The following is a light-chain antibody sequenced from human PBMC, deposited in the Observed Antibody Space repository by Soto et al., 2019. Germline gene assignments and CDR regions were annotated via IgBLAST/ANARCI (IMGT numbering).Light chain of an antibody. CDR1: QSVAKK. CDR2: GAS. V-gene: IGKV3-15*01. Sequence: EIAMTQSAATLSLSPGERATLSCRASQSVAKKLAWYQQKPGQAPRLLIYGASTRATGIPARFSGSGSGTEFTLTISSLQSEDFAVYYCQQYNNWPRTFGQGTKVDI. CDR3: QQYNNWPRT. J-gene: IGKJ1*01.